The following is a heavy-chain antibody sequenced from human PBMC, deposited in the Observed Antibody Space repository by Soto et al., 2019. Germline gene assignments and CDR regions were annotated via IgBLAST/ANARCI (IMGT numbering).Heavy chain of an antibody. D-gene: IGHD3-10*01. J-gene: IGHJ4*02. CDR1: GASLMSGSYY. CDR3: SYGSSFDY. Sequence: PSETLSLTCTVSGASLMSGSYYWSWIRQPPGKGLQWIGYISHSGRTNYDPSLKSRLTMSVDTSQNQFSLQLNSVTAADTAVYYCSYGSSFDYWGQGTLGTVS. CDR2: ISHSGRT. V-gene: IGHV4-61*01.